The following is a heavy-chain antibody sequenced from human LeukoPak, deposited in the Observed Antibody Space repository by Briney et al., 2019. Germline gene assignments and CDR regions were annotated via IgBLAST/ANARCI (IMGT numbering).Heavy chain of an antibody. D-gene: IGHD2-15*01. CDR3: ARDRCNGGTCYLSVLDY. J-gene: IGHJ4*02. Sequence: GGSLRLSCAASAFTFSSYAMHWVRQAPGKGLEWVAVISYDGSNKYYADSVKCRFTISRDNSKNTLYLQMNSLRAEDTAVYYCARDRCNGGTCYLSVLDYWGQGTLVTVSS. CDR2: ISYDGSNK. CDR1: AFTFSSYA. V-gene: IGHV3-30-3*01.